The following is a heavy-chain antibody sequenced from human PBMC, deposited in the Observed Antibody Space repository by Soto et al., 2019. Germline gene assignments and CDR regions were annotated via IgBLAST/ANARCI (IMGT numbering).Heavy chain of an antibody. D-gene: IGHD6-13*01. CDR1: GFTFSSYS. J-gene: IGHJ5*02. V-gene: IGHV3-48*01. CDR2: ISSRSSTI. CDR3: ARHPERIAEIGWFAP. Sequence: EVQLVESGGGLVQPGGSLRLSCAASGFTFSSYSMNWVRQAPGKGLEWVSYISSRSSTIYYADSVKGRFTISRDNAKNSLYLQMNSLRAEDTAVYYCARHPERIAEIGWFAPWGQGTLVTVSS.